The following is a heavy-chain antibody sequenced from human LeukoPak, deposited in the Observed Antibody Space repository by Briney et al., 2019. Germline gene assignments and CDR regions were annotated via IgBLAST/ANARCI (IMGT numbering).Heavy chain of an antibody. CDR3: ARDDSGWLTQDAFDI. CDR2: ISSSGSTI. CDR1: GFTFSDYY. J-gene: IGHJ3*02. Sequence: GGSLRLSCAASGFTFSDYYMSWIRQAPGKGLEWVSYISSSGSTIYYADSVKGRFTISRDNAKNSLYLQMNSLRAEDTAVYYCARDDSGWLTQDAFDIWGQGTMVTVSS. D-gene: IGHD6-19*01. V-gene: IGHV3-11*01.